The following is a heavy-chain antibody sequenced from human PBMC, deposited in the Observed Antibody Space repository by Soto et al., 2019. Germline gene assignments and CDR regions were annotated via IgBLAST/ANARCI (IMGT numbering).Heavy chain of an antibody. CDR1: AGTFSSYA. J-gene: IGHJ5*02. V-gene: IGHV1-69*13. Sequence: GASVAVSCKASAGTFSSYAISWVRQAPGQGLEWMGGIIPIFGTANYAQKFQGRVTITADESTSTAYMELSSLRSEDTAVYYCARDGSGRYYDFWSGYYVPWFDPWGQGTLVTVSS. CDR3: ARDGSGRYYDFWSGYYVPWFDP. D-gene: IGHD3-3*01. CDR2: IIPIFGTA.